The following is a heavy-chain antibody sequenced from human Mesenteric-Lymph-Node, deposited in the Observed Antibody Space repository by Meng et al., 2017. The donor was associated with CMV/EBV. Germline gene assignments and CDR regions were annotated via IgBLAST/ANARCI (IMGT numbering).Heavy chain of an antibody. V-gene: IGHV4-34*12. J-gene: IGHJ5*02. CDR1: GGSIRSYY. Sequence: SETLSLTCTVSGGSIRSYYWSWIRQPPGKGLEWIGEFILGGSANYNPSLKSRVTISLDTSKNQFSLKLTSVTAADTALYYCAAVDTASVGWIDPWGQGTLVTVSS. CDR2: FILGGSA. CDR3: AAVDTASVGWIDP. D-gene: IGHD5-18*01.